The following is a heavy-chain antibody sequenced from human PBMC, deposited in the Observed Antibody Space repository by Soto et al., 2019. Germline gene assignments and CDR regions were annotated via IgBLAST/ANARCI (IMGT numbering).Heavy chain of an antibody. CDR2: IKSKTDGGTT. V-gene: IGHV3-15*01. J-gene: IGHJ4*02. CDR3: TTAPPRNYFVY. Sequence: EVQLVESGGGLVKPGGSLRLSCAASGFTFSNAWMSWVRQAPGKGLEWVGRIKSKTDGGTTDYAAPVKGRFTISRDDSKNTRYLQMNSLKTEDTALYFCTTAPPRNYFVYWGQGTLVTVSS. CDR1: GFTFSNAW.